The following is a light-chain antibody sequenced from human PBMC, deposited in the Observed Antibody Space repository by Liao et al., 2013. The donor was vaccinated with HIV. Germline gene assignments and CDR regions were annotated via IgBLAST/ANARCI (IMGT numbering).Light chain of an antibody. V-gene: IGLV3-1*01. CDR1: KVGDKY. Sequence: SYELTQPPSVSVSPGQTATITCSGDKVGDKYVSWYRQRPGQSPAVVIYEDTKRPSGIPERFSGSNSGNTATLTISGTQAMDEADYYCQAWDSSTVVFGGGTKLTVL. CDR2: EDT. CDR3: QAWDSSTVV. J-gene: IGLJ2*01.